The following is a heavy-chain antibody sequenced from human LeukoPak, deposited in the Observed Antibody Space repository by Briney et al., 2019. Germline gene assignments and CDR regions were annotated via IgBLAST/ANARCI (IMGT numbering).Heavy chain of an antibody. CDR3: ARAVTTRGWFDP. Sequence: SQTLSLTCTVSGGSISSGGYYWSWIRQHPGKGPEWIGYIYYSGSTYYNPSLKSRVTISVDTSKNQFSLKLSSVTAADTAVYYCARAVTTRGWFDPWGQGTLVTVSS. CDR1: GGSISSGGYY. V-gene: IGHV4-31*03. D-gene: IGHD4-11*01. J-gene: IGHJ5*02. CDR2: IYYSGST.